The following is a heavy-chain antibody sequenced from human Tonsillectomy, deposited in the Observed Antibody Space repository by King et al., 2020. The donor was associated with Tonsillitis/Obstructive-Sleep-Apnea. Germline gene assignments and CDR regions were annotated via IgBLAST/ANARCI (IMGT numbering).Heavy chain of an antibody. J-gene: IGHJ4*02. D-gene: IGHD2-2*01. CDR3: ARDTGLPVSHDPNFDY. CDR1: GFIFSNYG. CDR2: IWFDGTNK. Sequence: QVQLVESGGGVVQPGTSLRLSCAASGFIFSNYGMHWVRQAPGTGRDWVAVIWFDGTNKYYADSVKGRFTISRDNSKNTLYLQMNSLRAEDTAVYYCARDTGLPVSHDPNFDYWGQGTLVTVSS. V-gene: IGHV3-33*01.